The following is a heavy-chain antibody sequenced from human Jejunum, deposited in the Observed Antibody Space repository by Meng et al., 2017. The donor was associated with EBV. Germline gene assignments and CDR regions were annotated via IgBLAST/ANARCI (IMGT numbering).Heavy chain of an antibody. CDR1: GRSISGGGYY. CDR2: IHYTGIT. J-gene: IGHJ4*02. D-gene: IGHD2-15*01. CDR3: ARVSGHCPAGTCYFLDY. Sequence: QVQLQESGPGLVKPSQXLSLTCAVSGRSISGGGYYWSWIRQSPGKGLEWIGYIHYTGITYYNPSLKSRVDILVDTSKNQFSLNLSSVTAADTAVYYCARVSGHCPAGTCYFLDYWGQGTLVTVSS. V-gene: IGHV4-30-4*01.